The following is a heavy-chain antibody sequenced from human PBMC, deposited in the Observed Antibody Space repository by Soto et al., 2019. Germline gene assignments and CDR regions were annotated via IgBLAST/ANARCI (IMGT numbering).Heavy chain of an antibody. D-gene: IGHD2-8*01. Sequence: SVKVSCKASGFTFTSSAVQWVRQARGQRLEWIGWIVVGSGNTNYAQKFQERVTITRDMSTSTAYMELSSLRSEDTAVYYCAADRCTNGVCYTGYYYYGMDVWGQGSTVTVSS. CDR2: IVVGSGNT. CDR3: AADRCTNGVCYTGYYYYGMDV. V-gene: IGHV1-58*01. CDR1: GFTFTSSA. J-gene: IGHJ6*02.